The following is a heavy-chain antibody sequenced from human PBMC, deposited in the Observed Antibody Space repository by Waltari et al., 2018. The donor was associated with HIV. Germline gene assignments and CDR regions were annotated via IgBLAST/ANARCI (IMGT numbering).Heavy chain of an antibody. CDR2: IIPIFGTT. D-gene: IGHD6-19*01. CDR3: ARDLSPKVVAGTVFQH. Sequence: QVQLVKSGAQVHKPGSSLKVPCQAYGGTFSSYAITRVRQAPGQGLEWMGGIIPIFGTTNYAQKFQGRVTITADESTSTAYMELSSLRSEDTAVYYCARDLSPKVVAGTVFQHWGQGTLVTVSS. J-gene: IGHJ1*01. CDR1: GGTFSSYA. V-gene: IGHV1-69*01.